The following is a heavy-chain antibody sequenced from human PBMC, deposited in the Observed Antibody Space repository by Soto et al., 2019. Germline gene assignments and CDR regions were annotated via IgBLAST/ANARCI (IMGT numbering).Heavy chain of an antibody. CDR3: TTKGTTTRWYFDY. Sequence: PXGSLRLSCSAAGFTSNNACMTWVRQVPGKGLECVCRIKSKTDGGTTDYAAPVKGRFTISRDDSKNTLYLQMNSLKTEDTAVYYCTTKGTTTRWYFDYWGQGTMVTVAS. CDR2: IKSKTDGGTT. V-gene: IGHV3-15*01. D-gene: IGHD1-26*01. CDR1: GFTSNNAC. J-gene: IGHJ4*02.